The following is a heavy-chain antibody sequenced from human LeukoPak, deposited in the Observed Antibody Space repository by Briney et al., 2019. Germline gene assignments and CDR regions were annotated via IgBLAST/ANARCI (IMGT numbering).Heavy chain of an antibody. D-gene: IGHD3-22*01. J-gene: IGHJ4*02. V-gene: IGHV3-48*02. CDR1: GFPFSSFR. Sequence: GGPRGSSGAAPGFPFSSFRLNWVRRASGKGLGGVSYISSSSSTIYYADSVKGRFTISRDNAKNSLYLQMNSLRDEDTAVYYCARDSDYYDEVDYWGQGTLVTVSS. CDR3: ARDSDYYDEVDY. CDR2: ISSSSSTI.